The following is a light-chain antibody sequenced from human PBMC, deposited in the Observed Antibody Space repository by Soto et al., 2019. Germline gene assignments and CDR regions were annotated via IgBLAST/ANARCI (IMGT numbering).Light chain of an antibody. CDR1: SSKIGAGYD. Sequence: QSVLTQPPSVSGAPGHRVTISCTGSSSKIGAGYDVHWYQQLPGTAPKLLIYGNSNRPSGVPDRFSGSKSGTSASLAITGLQAEDEADYYCQSYDSSVGVFGTGTTLTV. V-gene: IGLV1-40*01. CDR3: QSYDSSVGV. J-gene: IGLJ1*01. CDR2: GNS.